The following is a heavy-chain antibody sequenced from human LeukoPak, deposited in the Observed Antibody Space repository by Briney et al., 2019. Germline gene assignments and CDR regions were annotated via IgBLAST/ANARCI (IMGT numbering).Heavy chain of an antibody. Sequence: GGSLRLSCAASGFTFSSYGMHWVRQAPGKGLEWVAVISYDGSNKYYADSVKGRFTISRDNSKNTLYLQMNSLRAEDMAVYYCAKDLHYGDYYFDYWGQGTLVTVSS. V-gene: IGHV3-30*18. CDR3: AKDLHYGDYYFDY. CDR1: GFTFSSYG. D-gene: IGHD4-17*01. J-gene: IGHJ4*02. CDR2: ISYDGSNK.